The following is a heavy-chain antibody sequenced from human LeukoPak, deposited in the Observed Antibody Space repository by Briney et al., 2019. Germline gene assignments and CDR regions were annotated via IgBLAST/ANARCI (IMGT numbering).Heavy chain of an antibody. J-gene: IGHJ3*02. D-gene: IGHD1-14*01. Sequence: GGSLRLSCTASGFNLSNYYIHWVRQAPGKGPVWVARITSDGSGPNYAVSVKGRFTISRDNAKNTVYLQMNRLRAEDTAVYYCATNPRADFDMWGQGTMETVSS. CDR2: ITSDGSGP. CDR1: GFNLSNYY. V-gene: IGHV3-74*01. CDR3: ATNPRADFDM.